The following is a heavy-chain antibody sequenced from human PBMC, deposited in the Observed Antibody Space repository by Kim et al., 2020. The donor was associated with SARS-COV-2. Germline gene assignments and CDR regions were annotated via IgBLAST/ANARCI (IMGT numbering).Heavy chain of an antibody. D-gene: IGHD3-3*01. V-gene: IGHV3-9*01. CDR1: GFTFDDYA. Sequence: GGSLRLSCAASGFTFDDYAMHWVRQAPGKGLEWVSGISWNSGSIGYADSVKGRFTISRDNAKNSLYLQMNSLRAEDTALYYCAKGSPYYDFWSGRYYFD. J-gene: IGHJ4*01. CDR2: ISWNSGSI. CDR3: AKGSPYYDFWSGRYYFD.